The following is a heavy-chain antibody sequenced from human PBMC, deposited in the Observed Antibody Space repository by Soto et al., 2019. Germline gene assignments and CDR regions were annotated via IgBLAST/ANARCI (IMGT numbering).Heavy chain of an antibody. D-gene: IGHD2-15*01. CDR2: IYYSGST. CDR3: ARDSEWSGYCSGGSCPGYAVDYHYGMDV. Sequence: SETLSLTCTVSGGSISSYYWSWIRQPTGKGLEWIGYIYYSGSTNYNPSLKSRVTISVDTSKNQFSLKLSSVTAADTAVYYCARDSEWSGYCSGGSCPGYAVDYHYGMDVWGQGTTVTVSS. V-gene: IGHV4-59*01. J-gene: IGHJ6*02. CDR1: GGSISSYY.